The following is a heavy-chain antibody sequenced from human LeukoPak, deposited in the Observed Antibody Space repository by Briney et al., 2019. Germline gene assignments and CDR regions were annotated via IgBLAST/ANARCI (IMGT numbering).Heavy chain of an antibody. CDR2: IYYSGST. CDR1: GGSISPHY. J-gene: IGHJ4*02. D-gene: IGHD1-14*01. Sequence: SETLSLTCTVSGGSISPHYWSWIRQPPGKGLEWIGYIYYSGSTNYNPSLMSRVTISIDMSKNQFSLKLSSVTAADTAVYHCARHYNLAFDYWGQGTLVTVSS. CDR3: ARHYNLAFDY. V-gene: IGHV4-59*08.